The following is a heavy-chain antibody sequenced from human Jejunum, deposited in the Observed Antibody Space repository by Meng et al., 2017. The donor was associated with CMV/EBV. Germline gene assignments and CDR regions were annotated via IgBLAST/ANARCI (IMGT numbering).Heavy chain of an antibody. D-gene: IGHD6-13*01. CDR2: IMYDGTNQ. CDR1: FSLYG. J-gene: IGHJ4*02. Sequence: FSLYGMHWVRQAPGKGLECVASIMYDGTNQFYAESVKGRFIISRDKSTNTLFLQMNSLRPEDTSIYYCAKEQGSHNSWPKYYFDSWGQGALVTVSS. V-gene: IGHV3-30*02. CDR3: AKEQGSHNSWPKYYFDS.